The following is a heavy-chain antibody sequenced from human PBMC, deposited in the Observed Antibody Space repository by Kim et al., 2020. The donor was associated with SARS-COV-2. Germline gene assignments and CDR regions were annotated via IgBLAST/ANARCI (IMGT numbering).Heavy chain of an antibody. CDR1: GFTFSSYG. V-gene: IGHV3-33*01. Sequence: GGSLRLSCAASGFTFSSYGMHWVRQAPGKGLEWVAVIWYDGSNKYYADSVKGRFTISRDNSKNTLYLQMNSLRAEDTAVYYCARDTIGAYYGSGRNYGMDVWGQGTTVTVSS. CDR3: ARDTIGAYYGSGRNYGMDV. CDR2: IWYDGSNK. J-gene: IGHJ6*02. D-gene: IGHD3-10*01.